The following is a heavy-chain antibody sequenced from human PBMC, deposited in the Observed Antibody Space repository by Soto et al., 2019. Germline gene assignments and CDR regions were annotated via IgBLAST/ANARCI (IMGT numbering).Heavy chain of an antibody. D-gene: IGHD6-19*01. CDR3: ARHRSGWYFFDY. V-gene: IGHV4-39*01. Sequence: SETLSLTCTVSGGSISSSSYYWGWIRQPPGKGLEWIGSIYYSGSTYYNPSLKSRVTISVDTSKNQFSLKLSSVTAADTAVYYCARHRSGWYFFDYWGQGTLVTVSS. J-gene: IGHJ4*02. CDR1: GGSISSSSYY. CDR2: IYYSGST.